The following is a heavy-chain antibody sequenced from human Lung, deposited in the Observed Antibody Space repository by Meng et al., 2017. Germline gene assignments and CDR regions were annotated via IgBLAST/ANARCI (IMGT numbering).Heavy chain of an antibody. V-gene: IGHV4-39*01. CDR1: GDSISSRHYY. J-gene: IGHJ4*02. CDR2: IYYSGTT. CDR3: ARHKGHSYGYLYFDY. D-gene: IGHD5-18*01. Sequence: QLQLQESGPGLVKPPETLSLTCTVSGDSISSRHYYWGWIRQSPGKGLEWIGSIYYSGTTYYNPSLESRVTISVDTSKNQFSLKVSFVTAADTAVFYCARHKGHSYGYLYFDYWGQGTLVTVSS.